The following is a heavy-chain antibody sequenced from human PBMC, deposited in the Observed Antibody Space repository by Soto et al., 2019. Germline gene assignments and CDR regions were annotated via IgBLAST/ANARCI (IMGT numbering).Heavy chain of an antibody. CDR2: INAGNGNT. CDR3: ARDPSGSYSRLDY. J-gene: IGHJ4*02. V-gene: IGHV1-3*01. Sequence: QVQLVQSGAEVKTPGASVKVSCKASGYTFTSYTMHWVRQAPGQRLEWMGWINAGNGNTKYSQKFQGRVTITRDTSASTAYMELSSLRSEDTAVYYCARDPSGSYSRLDYWGQGTLVNVSS. CDR1: GYTFTSYT. D-gene: IGHD1-26*01.